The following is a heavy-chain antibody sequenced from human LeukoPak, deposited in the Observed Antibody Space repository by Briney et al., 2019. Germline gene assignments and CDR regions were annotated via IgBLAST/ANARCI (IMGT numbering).Heavy chain of an antibody. CDR2: MNPNSGNT. CDR3: ARDLMGSSWSKNWFDP. CDR1: GYTFTSYD. D-gene: IGHD6-13*01. V-gene: IGHV1-8*03. Sequence: ASVKVSCKASGYTFTSYDINWVRQATGQGLEWMGWMNPNSGNTGYAQKFQGRVTITRNTSISTAYMELSRLRSDDTAVYYCARDLMGSSWSKNWFDPWGQGTLVTVSS. J-gene: IGHJ5*02.